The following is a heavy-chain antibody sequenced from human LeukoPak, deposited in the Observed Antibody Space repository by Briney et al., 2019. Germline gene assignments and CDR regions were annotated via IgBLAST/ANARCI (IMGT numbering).Heavy chain of an antibody. D-gene: IGHD3-16*01. V-gene: IGHV3-30*02. J-gene: IGHJ6*03. CDR1: GFTFSSYG. CDR3: ASWVRSVGYYYYYYMDV. Sequence: GGSLRLSCAASGFTFSSYGMHWVRQAPGKGLEWVAFIRYDGSNKYYADSVKGRFTISRDNAKNSLYLQMNSLRAEDTAVYHCASWVRSVGYYYYYYMDVWGKGTTVTVSS. CDR2: IRYDGSNK.